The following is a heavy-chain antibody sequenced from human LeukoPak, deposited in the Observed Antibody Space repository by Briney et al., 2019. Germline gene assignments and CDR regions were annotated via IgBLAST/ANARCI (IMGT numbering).Heavy chain of an antibody. J-gene: IGHJ4*02. V-gene: IGHV3-66*01. CDR1: GFTVSSNY. Sequence: PGGSLRLSCAASGFTVSSNYMSWVRQAPGKGLEWVSVIYSGGSTYYADSVKGRFTISRDNSKNTLYLQMNSLRAEDTAVYYCVKDSGIHRPFDYWGQGTLVTVSS. CDR3: VKDSGIHRPFDY. CDR2: IYSGGST. D-gene: IGHD1-26*01.